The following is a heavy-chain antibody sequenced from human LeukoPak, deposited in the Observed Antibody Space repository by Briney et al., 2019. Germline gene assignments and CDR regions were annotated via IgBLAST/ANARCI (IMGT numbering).Heavy chain of an antibody. CDR1: GFSLSTSGVG. CDR3: AHTRAVLRFLEWLWRGVWFDP. V-gene: IGHV2-5*02. J-gene: IGHJ5*02. CDR2: IYWDDDE. Sequence: SGPTLVKPTQTLTLTCTFSGFSLSTSGVGVGWIRQPPGKALEWLALIYWDDDERYSPSLKSRLTITKDTSKNQVVLTMTNTDPVDTATYYCAHTRAVLRFLEWLWRGVWFDPWGQGTLVTVSS. D-gene: IGHD3-3*01.